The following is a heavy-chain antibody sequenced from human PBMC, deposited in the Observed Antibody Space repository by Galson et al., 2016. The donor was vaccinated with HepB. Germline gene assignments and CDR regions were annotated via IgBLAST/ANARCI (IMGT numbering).Heavy chain of an antibody. CDR1: GYTLTEVS. J-gene: IGHJ6*02. D-gene: IGHD3-10*01. CDR2: FDPDDGEA. V-gene: IGHV1-24*01. CDR3: ATSRGWFGDSVYGVDV. Sequence: SVKVSCKVSGYTLTEVSIHWVRQAPGKGLAWMGGFDPDDGEAIYSLKFEGRVTVSEDTSTDTAYMDLSSLTSEDTAVYYCATSRGWFGDSVYGVDVWGQGTTVTVSS.